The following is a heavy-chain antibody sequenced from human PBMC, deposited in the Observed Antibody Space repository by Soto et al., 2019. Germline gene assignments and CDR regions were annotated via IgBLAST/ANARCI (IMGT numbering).Heavy chain of an antibody. Sequence: ASVKVSCKASGGTFSSYAISWVRQAPGQGLEWMGGIIPIFGTANYAQKFQGRVTITADKSTSTAYMELSSLRSEDTAVYYCASGRGGRHHYYYGMDVWGQGTTVTVSS. CDR2: IIPIFGTA. CDR1: GGTFSSYA. CDR3: ASGRGGRHHYYYGMDV. J-gene: IGHJ6*02. D-gene: IGHD3-10*01. V-gene: IGHV1-69*06.